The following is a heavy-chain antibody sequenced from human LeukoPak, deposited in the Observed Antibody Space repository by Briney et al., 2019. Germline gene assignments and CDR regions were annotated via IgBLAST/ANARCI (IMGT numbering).Heavy chain of an antibody. J-gene: IGHJ4*02. D-gene: IGHD3-16*02. CDR2: ISSSGSTI. CDR3: ARYKWDGPLYDYVRGSYRFDY. Sequence: GGSLRLSCAASGFTFSDYYMSWIRQAPGKGLEWVSYISSSGSTIYYADSVKGRFTISRDNAKNSLYLQMNSLRAEDTAVYYCARYKWDGPLYDYVRGSYRFDYWGQGTLVTVSS. CDR1: GFTFSDYY. V-gene: IGHV3-11*01.